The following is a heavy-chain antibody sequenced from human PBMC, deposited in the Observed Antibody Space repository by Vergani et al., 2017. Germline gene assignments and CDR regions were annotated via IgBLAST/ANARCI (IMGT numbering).Heavy chain of an antibody. V-gene: IGHV1-69*02. J-gene: IGHJ2*01. Sequence: QVQLVQSGAEVKKPGSSVKVSCKASGGTFSSYTISWVRQAPGQGLEWMGRIIPILGIANYAQKFQGRVTLTADKSTSTAYMELSSLRSADTAVYYCARGLYSSSSGLGYFDLWGRGTLVTVSS. D-gene: IGHD6-6*01. CDR1: GGTFSSYT. CDR3: ARGLYSSSSGLGYFDL. CDR2: IIPILGIA.